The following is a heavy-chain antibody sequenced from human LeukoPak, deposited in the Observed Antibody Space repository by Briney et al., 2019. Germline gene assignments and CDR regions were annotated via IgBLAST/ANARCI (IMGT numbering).Heavy chain of an antibody. CDR3: AELGITMIGGV. CDR2: INQDGSEN. CDR1: GFTFSDYW. J-gene: IGHJ6*04. Sequence: GGSLRLSCAASGFTFSDYWMSWVRQAPGKGLEWVATINQDGSENYYVDSVKGRIIVSRDNARNSLYLQMNSLRAEDTAVYYCAELGITMIGGVWGKGTTVTISS. D-gene: IGHD3-10*02. V-gene: IGHV3-7*01.